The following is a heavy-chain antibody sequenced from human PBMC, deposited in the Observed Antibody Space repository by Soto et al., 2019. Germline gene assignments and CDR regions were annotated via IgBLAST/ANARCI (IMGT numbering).Heavy chain of an antibody. Sequence: PGGSLRLSCVVSGFTVSTNYMTWVRQAPGKGLEWVSVIYRGGRTYYAVSVKGRFTISRDNSKNTLYLQMNSLRAEDTAVYYCARDASPYYDGSLYYYGDDYWGQGTLVTVSS. CDR2: IYRGGRT. J-gene: IGHJ4*02. D-gene: IGHD3-22*01. CDR1: GFTVSTNY. CDR3: ARDASPYYDGSLYYYGDDY. V-gene: IGHV3-53*01.